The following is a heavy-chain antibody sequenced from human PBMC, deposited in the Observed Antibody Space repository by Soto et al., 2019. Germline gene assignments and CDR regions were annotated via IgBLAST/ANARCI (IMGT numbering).Heavy chain of an antibody. CDR2: VDYSGTT. CDR1: GDSISLYY. V-gene: IGHV4-59*01. CDR3: ARGSRNWPEDYYFDL. J-gene: IGHJ4*02. Sequence: SETLSLTCIVSGDSISLYYWSWIRQPPGKRLEWIGFVDYSGTTKYSPSLKSRVTISLDTSKNQFSLNLSSVTAADTAVYFCARGSRNWPEDYYFDLWGQGTLVTVS. D-gene: IGHD6-13*01.